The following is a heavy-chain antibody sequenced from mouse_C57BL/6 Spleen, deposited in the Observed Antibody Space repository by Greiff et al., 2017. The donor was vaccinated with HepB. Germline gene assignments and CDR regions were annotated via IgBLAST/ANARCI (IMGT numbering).Heavy chain of an antibody. Sequence: VQLQQSGAELVKPGASVTLSCTASGFTINDYYMHWVKQRTEQGLEWIGRLDPEDGETKSAPKFQGKATITADSSSNTAYLQLSSLTSEDTAVYYCASRGGYVHSDYFDCWGQGTTLTVSP. J-gene: IGHJ2*01. CDR3: ASRGGYVHSDYFDC. V-gene: IGHV14-2*01. CDR1: GFTINDYY. CDR2: LDPEDGET. D-gene: IGHD3-1*01.